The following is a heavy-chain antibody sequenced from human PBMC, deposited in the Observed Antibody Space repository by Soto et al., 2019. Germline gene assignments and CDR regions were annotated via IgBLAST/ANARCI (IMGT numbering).Heavy chain of an antibody. V-gene: IGHV3-23*01. CDR1: GFTFSSYA. J-gene: IGHJ4*02. Sequence: GGSLRLSCTASGFTFSSYAMSWVRQAPGKGLEWVSAISGSGGSTYYADSVKGRFTISRDNSKNTLYLQMKSMRAEDTAVYYCAKDRGYYYDSSGYYPKNYFEYWGQGTLVTVSS. D-gene: IGHD3-22*01. CDR2: ISGSGGST. CDR3: AKDRGYYYDSSGYYPKNYFEY.